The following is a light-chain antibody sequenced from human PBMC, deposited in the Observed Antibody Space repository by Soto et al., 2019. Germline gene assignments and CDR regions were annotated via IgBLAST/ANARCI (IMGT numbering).Light chain of an antibody. CDR2: DVT. CDR3: SSYTSTNALVL. J-gene: IGLJ2*01. V-gene: IGLV2-14*03. CDR1: SSDVGGYNH. Sequence: QSVLTQPASVSGSPGQSITISCTGTSSDVGGYNHVSWYQQYPGKAPKLMICDVTDRPSGVSDRFSGSKSGNTASLTISGLQAEDEADYYCSSYTSTNALVLFGGGTKVTVL.